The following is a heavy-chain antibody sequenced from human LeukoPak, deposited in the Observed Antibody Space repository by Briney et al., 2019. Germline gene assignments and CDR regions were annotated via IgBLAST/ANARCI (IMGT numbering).Heavy chain of an antibody. V-gene: IGHV1-18*01. CDR2: ISAYNGNT. CDR1: GYTFTSYG. CDR3: AREMDYYESDGYYLQWFDP. J-gene: IGHJ5*02. Sequence: ASVKVSCKASGYTFTSYGISWVRQAPGQGLEWMGWISAYNGNTNYAQKLQGRVTMTTDTSTSTAYMELRSLRSDDTAVYYCAREMDYYESDGYYLQWFDPWGQGTLVTVSS. D-gene: IGHD3-22*01.